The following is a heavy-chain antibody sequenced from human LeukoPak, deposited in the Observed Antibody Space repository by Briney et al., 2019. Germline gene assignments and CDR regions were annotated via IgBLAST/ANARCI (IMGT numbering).Heavy chain of an antibody. V-gene: IGHV4-59*01. J-gene: IGHJ4*02. Sequence: SETLPLTCSVSGGSMSSYYWSWIRQPPGKGLEWIGYIYSSGSTNYNPSLKSRVTISVVTSKNQFSLRLSSVAAADTAVYYCARVFRGYSYGPFDYWGQGTLVTVSS. CDR2: IYSSGST. CDR1: GGSMSSYY. CDR3: ARVFRGYSYGPFDY. D-gene: IGHD5-18*01.